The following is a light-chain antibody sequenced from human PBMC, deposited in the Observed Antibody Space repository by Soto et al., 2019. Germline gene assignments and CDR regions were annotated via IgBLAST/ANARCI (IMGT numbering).Light chain of an antibody. Sequence: EIILTQSPGTLPLSPGERATLSCRASQTISIKYIAWYQQKRGQAPRLLIYGGSNRASGIPDRFSGSGSGTDFTLTISRLEPEDAAVYFCQGQLYGVSSVYTFGQGTKLEIK. J-gene: IGKJ2*01. V-gene: IGKV3-20*01. CDR3: QGQLYGVSSVYT. CDR2: GGS. CDR1: QTISIKY.